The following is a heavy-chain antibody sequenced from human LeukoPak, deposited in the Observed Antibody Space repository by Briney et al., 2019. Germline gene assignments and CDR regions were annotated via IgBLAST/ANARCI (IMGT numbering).Heavy chain of an antibody. Sequence: PSETLSLTCAVYGGSFSGYYWSWIRQPPGKGLEWIGEINHSGSTNYNPSLKSRVTISVDTSKNQFSLKLSSVTAADTAVYYCARKYAYYYYYGMDVWGQGTTVTVSS. CDR3: ARKYAYYYYYGMDV. CDR1: GGSFSGYY. CDR2: INHSGST. V-gene: IGHV4-34*01. J-gene: IGHJ6*02. D-gene: IGHD2-2*01.